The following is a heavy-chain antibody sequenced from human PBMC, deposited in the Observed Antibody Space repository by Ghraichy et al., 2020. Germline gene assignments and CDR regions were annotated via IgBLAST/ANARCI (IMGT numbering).Heavy chain of an antibody. D-gene: IGHD3-10*01. V-gene: IGHV6-1*01. J-gene: IGHJ4*02. CDR2: TYYRSKWYN. Sequence: SQTLSLTCAISGDSVSSNSAAWNWIRQSPSRGLEWLGRTYYRSKWYNDYAVSVKSRITINPDTSKNQFSLQLNSVTPEDTAVYYCARGPGSGTYYNVGRDYYFDYWGQRTLVTVSS. CDR3: ARGPGSGTYYNVGRDYYFDY. CDR1: GDSVSSNSAA.